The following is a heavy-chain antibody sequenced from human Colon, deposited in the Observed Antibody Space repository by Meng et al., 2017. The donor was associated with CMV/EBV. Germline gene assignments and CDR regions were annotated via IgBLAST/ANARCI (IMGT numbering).Heavy chain of an antibody. D-gene: IGHD3-3*01. Sequence: ASVKVSCKASNYTFTNYGIAWVRQAPGQGLEWMGWISAYNGKTKYEEKLQDRVTMTTDTSTGTAYMELRNLRSGDTAVYYCARGSSSTMFGDYYYGMDVWGQGTTVTVSS. CDR1: NYTFTNYG. J-gene: IGHJ6*02. CDR2: ISAYNGKT. CDR3: ARGSSSTMFGDYYYGMDV. V-gene: IGHV1-18*01.